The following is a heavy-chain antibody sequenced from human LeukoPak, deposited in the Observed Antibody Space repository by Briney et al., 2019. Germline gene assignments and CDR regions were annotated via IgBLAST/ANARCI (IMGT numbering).Heavy chain of an antibody. J-gene: IGHJ5*02. CDR1: GYTFTGYY. V-gene: IGHV1-2*02. Sequence: ASVKVSCKASGYTFTGYYMHWVRQAPGQGLEWMGWINPNSGGTNYAQKFQGRVTMTRDTSISTAYMELSRLRSDDTAVYYCALTWGSRGPYSSSWWGWFDPWGQGTLVTVSS. CDR3: ALTWGSRGPYSSSWWGWFDP. CDR2: INPNSGGT. D-gene: IGHD6-13*01.